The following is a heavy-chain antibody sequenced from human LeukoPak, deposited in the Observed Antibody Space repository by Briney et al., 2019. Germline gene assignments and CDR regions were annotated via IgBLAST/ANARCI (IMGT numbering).Heavy chain of an antibody. CDR1: GFTFSSYA. V-gene: IGHV3-23*01. Sequence: GGSLRLSCAASGFTFSSYAMSWVRQAPGKGLEWVSAISGSGGSTYYADSVKGRFTISRDNSKDTLYLQMNSLRAEDTAVYYCAKGDYDFWSGYNYWGQGTLVTVSS. CDR3: AKGDYDFWSGYNY. J-gene: IGHJ4*02. D-gene: IGHD3-3*01. CDR2: ISGSGGST.